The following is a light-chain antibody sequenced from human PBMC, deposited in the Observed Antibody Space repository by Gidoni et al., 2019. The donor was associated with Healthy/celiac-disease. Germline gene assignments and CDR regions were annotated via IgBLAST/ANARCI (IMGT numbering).Light chain of an antibody. V-gene: IGKV3-20*01. Sequence: EIVLTQSPGTLSLSPGERATISCRASQSVSSSYLAWYQQKPGQAPRLLIYGASSRATGIPDRFSGSGSGTDFTLTISRLEPEDLAVYYCQQYGSSPCSFGQGTKLEIK. CDR1: QSVSSSY. CDR2: GAS. J-gene: IGKJ2*04. CDR3: QQYGSSPCS.